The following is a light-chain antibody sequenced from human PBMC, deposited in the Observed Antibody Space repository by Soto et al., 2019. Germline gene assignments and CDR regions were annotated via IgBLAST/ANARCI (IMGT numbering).Light chain of an antibody. J-gene: IGKJ1*01. Sequence: EKLMTQSPATLSVSPGGRATLSCRASQSISDTLAWYQQKNGQAPRLLIHGASTRAPGFPARFSGSGSGTDFNLTISSLQSEDFAVYYCQQYDNWPWTFGQGTKVDIK. CDR3: QQYDNWPWT. CDR2: GAS. CDR1: QSISDT. V-gene: IGKV3-15*01.